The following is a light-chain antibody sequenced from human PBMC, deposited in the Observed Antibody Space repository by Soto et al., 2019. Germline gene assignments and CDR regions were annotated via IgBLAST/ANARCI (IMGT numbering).Light chain of an antibody. CDR3: QQYNSYPRT. J-gene: IGKJ1*01. CDR2: KAS. V-gene: IGKV1-5*03. CDR1: QSISSW. Sequence: DIQMTQSPSTLSASVGDRVTITCRASQSISSWLAWYQQKQGKAPKLLIYKASSLESGLPSRFSGSGSGTEFTITISSLQPDDFANCYCQQYNSYPRTLGQGTKVELK.